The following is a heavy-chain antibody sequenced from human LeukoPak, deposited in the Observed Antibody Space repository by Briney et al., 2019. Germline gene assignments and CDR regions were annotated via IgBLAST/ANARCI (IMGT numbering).Heavy chain of an antibody. D-gene: IGHD3-22*01. J-gene: IGHJ3*02. CDR2: IYPSGS. V-gene: IGHV4-4*07. CDR1: GASISGYY. CDR3: PGVPWHYDTSGYYLNAFDI. Sequence: PSHTLSLTCTVSGASISGYYSSWIRQPAGEGREWIDRIYPSGSDYNPSLDSGVTISVEKPKNQFSLKLSSVTAADTPVCYWPGVPWHYDTSGYYLNAFDIWGQGTVVTVSS.